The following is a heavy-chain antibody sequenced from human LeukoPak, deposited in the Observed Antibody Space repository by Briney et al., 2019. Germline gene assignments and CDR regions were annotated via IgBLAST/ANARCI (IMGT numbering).Heavy chain of an antibody. CDR2: ISGSAHKI. CDR1: GITFSNYA. Sequence: RSGGSLRLSCVASGITFSNYAVSWVRQAPEKGLDWVSVISGSAHKIRYADSVKGRFTISRDNSKNTLYLQMNSLRAEDTAVFYCAKEGDFYDILTDYWGQGTLVTVSS. V-gene: IGHV3-23*01. J-gene: IGHJ4*02. CDR3: AKEGDFYDILTDY. D-gene: IGHD3-9*01.